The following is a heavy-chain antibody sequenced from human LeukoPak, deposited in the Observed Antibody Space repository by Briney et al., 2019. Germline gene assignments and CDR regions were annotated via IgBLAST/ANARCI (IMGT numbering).Heavy chain of an antibody. CDR2: IIPIFGTA. CDR1: GGTFSSYA. J-gene: IGHJ4*02. CDR3: ARATVAGFANFDY. Sequence: ASVKVSCKASGGTFSSYAISWVRQAPGQGLEWMGGIIPIFGTANYAQKFQGRVTIIADKSTSTAYMELSSLRSEDTAVYYCARATVAGFANFDYWGQGTLVTVSS. V-gene: IGHV1-69*06. D-gene: IGHD6-19*01.